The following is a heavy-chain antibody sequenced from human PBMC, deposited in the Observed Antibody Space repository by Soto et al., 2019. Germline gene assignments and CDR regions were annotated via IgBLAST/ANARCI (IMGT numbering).Heavy chain of an antibody. CDR3: ARVRSNLFDY. D-gene: IGHD3-3*01. Sequence: SETLSLTCTVSGDSISTFYWSWIRQPPGKGLEWIGYIHYSGSINYNPSLKSQVIISVDTSKNQFSLKLSSVTAADTAVYFCARVRSNLFDYWGQGTLVTVSS. CDR2: IHYSGSI. V-gene: IGHV4-59*01. J-gene: IGHJ4*02. CDR1: GDSISTFY.